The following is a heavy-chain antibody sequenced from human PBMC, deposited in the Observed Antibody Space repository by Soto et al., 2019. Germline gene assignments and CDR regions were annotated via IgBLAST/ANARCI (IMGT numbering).Heavy chain of an antibody. CDR3: ARAQVVAATRLVY. CDR1: GFTFSSYW. D-gene: IGHD2-15*01. V-gene: IGHV3-74*01. CDR2: INSDGSST. Sequence: EVQLVESGGGLVQPGGSLRLSCAASGFTFSSYWMHWVRQAPGKGLVWVSRINSDGSSTSYADSVKGRFTISRDNAKNTLYLQMNSLRAEDTAVCYCARAQVVAATRLVYWGQGTLVTVSS. J-gene: IGHJ4*02.